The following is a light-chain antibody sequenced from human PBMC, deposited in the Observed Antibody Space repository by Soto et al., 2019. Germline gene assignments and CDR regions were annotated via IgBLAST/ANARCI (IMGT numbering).Light chain of an antibody. CDR3: QQYGSSPLT. V-gene: IGKV3-20*01. CDR2: GAS. Sequence: EIVLTQSPGTLSLSPGERATLSCRASQSVSSIYLAWYQQKPSHAPRLLIYGASSRAPGIPDRFSGSGSGTDFTLTISRLEPEDFAVYYCQQYGSSPLTFGGGTKVDIK. J-gene: IGKJ4*01. CDR1: QSVSSIY.